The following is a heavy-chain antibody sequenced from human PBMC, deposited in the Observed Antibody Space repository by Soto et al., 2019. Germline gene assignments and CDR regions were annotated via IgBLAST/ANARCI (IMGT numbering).Heavy chain of an antibody. CDR3: ARLGAETEDCSGGSYLPNYY. J-gene: IGHJ4*02. V-gene: IGHV5-51*03. CDR2: IYPGDSDT. Sequence: EVQLVKSGAEVKKPGESLKISCKGSRYSFTSYWIGWVRQMPGKGLEWMGIIYPGDSDTRYSPSFQGQVTISADKSISTAYLQMSSLKASDTVMYYCARLGAETEDCSGGSYLPNYYWGQGTLVTVSS. D-gene: IGHD2-15*01. CDR1: RYSFTSYW.